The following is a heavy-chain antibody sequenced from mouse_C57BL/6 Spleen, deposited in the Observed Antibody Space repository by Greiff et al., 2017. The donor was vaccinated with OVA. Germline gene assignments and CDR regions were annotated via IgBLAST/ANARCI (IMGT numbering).Heavy chain of an antibody. CDR1: GYSFTGYY. CDR2: INPSTGGT. CDR3: ARSDYYGSSYAMDY. D-gene: IGHD1-1*01. J-gene: IGHJ4*01. V-gene: IGHV1-42*01. Sequence: EVKLVESGPELVKPGASVKISCKASGYSFTGYYMNWVKQSPEKSLEWIGEINPSTGGTTYNQKFKAKATLTVDKSSSTAYMQLKSLTSEDSAVYYCARSDYYGSSYAMDYWGQGTSVTVSS.